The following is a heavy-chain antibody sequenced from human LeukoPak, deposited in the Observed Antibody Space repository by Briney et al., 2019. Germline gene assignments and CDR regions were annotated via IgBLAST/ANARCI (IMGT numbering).Heavy chain of an antibody. CDR3: ARDYYYGSVRYYYMDV. CDR2: ISSSSSYI. J-gene: IGHJ6*03. D-gene: IGHD3-10*01. V-gene: IGHV3-21*01. Sequence: GGSLRLSCAASGFTFSSYSMNWVRQAPGKGLEWVSSISSSSSYIYYADSVKGRFTISRDNAKNSLYLQMNSLRAEDTAVYYCARDYYYGSVRYYYMDVWGKGTTVTISS. CDR1: GFTFSSYS.